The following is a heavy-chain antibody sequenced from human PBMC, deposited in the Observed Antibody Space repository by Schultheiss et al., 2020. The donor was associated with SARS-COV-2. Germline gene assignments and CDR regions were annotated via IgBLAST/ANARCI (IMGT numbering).Heavy chain of an antibody. CDR2: RYSTGHT. D-gene: IGHD3-3*01. J-gene: IGHJ4*02. Sequence: SETLSLTCTVSDGSMTSGTYYWTWIRQSAGKGLEWIGRRYSTGHTNYNPSLKSRVTISVDTSKNQFSLKLSSVTAADTAVYYCARARTYYDFWSGYPFLDYWGQGTLVTVSS. V-gene: IGHV4-61*02. CDR1: DGSMTSGTYY. CDR3: ARARTYYDFWSGYPFLDY.